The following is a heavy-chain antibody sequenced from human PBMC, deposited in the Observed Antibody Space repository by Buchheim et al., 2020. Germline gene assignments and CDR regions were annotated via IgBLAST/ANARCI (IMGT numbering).Heavy chain of an antibody. D-gene: IGHD5-18*01. J-gene: IGHJ3*02. CDR2: ISFDGTKK. Sequence: QEQLVESGGGVVQPGRSLRLSCAASGFSFSSYDMHWVRQAPGKGLEWVAVISFDGTKKYYGDSVKGRVTISRDNSKNTPYLQMNSLGVEDTALYYCATKGGYSYGDDAFDIWGQGT. CDR1: GFSFSSYD. CDR3: ATKGGYSYGDDAFDI. V-gene: IGHV3-30*03.